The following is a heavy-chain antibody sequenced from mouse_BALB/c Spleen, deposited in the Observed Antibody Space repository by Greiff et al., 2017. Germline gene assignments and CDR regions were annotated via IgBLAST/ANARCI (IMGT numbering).Heavy chain of an antibody. J-gene: IGHJ4*01. D-gene: IGHD3-3*01. CDR1: GFTFSSYG. Sequence: EVHLVESGGDLVKPGGSLKLSCAASGFTFSSYGMSWVRQTPDKRLEWVATISSGGSYTYYPDSVKGRFTISRDNAKNTLYLQMSSLKSEDTAMYYCARRRDHAMDYWGQGTSVTVSS. V-gene: IGHV5-6*01. CDR3: ARRRDHAMDY. CDR2: ISSGGSYT.